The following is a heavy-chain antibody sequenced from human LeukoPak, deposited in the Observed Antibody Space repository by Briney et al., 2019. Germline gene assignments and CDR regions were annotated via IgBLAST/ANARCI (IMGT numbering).Heavy chain of an antibody. Sequence: SQTLSLTCAVSGGSLSSGGYSWSWIRQPPGKGLEWIGYIYHSGSTYYNPSLKSRVTISVDRSKNQFSLKLSSVTAADTAVYYCARVRGRAAAAPHYWGQGTLVTVSS. CDR2: IYHSGST. CDR1: GGSLSSGGYS. CDR3: ARVRGRAAAAPHY. V-gene: IGHV4-30-2*01. J-gene: IGHJ4*02. D-gene: IGHD6-13*01.